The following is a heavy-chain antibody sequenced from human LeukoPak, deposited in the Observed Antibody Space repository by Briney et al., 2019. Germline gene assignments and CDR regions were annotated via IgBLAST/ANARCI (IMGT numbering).Heavy chain of an antibody. D-gene: IGHD3-10*01. CDR2: ISSGSSYI. CDR3: ARGPPYGSGTPA. J-gene: IGHJ3*01. Sequence: GGSLRLSCAASGFTFSSYSMNWVRQAPGKGLEWVSSISSGSSYIYYADSVKDRFTISRDNTKNSLYLQMNSLRGEDTAVYYCARGPPYGSGTPAWGQGTMVTVSS. CDR1: GFTFSSYS. V-gene: IGHV3-21*01.